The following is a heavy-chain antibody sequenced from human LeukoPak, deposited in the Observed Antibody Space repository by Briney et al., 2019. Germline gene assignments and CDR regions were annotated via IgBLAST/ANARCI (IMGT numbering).Heavy chain of an antibody. CDR3: AGVMRGAFDI. Sequence: PGGCLRLSCEASGFTVSSNDMNWVRQVPGKGLEWVSLLYSGGNTYYADSVKGRFTISRDNSRNTLYLQLDSLRAEDTAIYYCAGVMRGAFDIWGQGTLVTVSS. J-gene: IGHJ3*02. V-gene: IGHV3-53*01. CDR1: GFTVSSND. CDR2: LYSGGNT.